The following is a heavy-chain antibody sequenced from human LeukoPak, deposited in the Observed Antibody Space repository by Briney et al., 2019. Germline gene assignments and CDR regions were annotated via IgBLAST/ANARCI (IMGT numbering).Heavy chain of an antibody. D-gene: IGHD2-8*01. V-gene: IGHV4-59*12. CDR1: GGSISSYY. J-gene: IGHJ6*02. CDR3: ARAWVYDYYYYGMDV. CDR2: IYHGGTT. Sequence: PSETLSLTCTVSGGSISSYYWSWIRQPPGKGLQWIGQIYHGGTTNYNPSLKSRVTISVDESKNQFSLKLSSVTAADTAVYYCARAWVYDYYYYGMDVWGQGTTVTVSS.